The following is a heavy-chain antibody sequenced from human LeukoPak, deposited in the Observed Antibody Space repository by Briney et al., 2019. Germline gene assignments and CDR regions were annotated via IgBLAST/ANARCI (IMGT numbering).Heavy chain of an antibody. V-gene: IGHV3-21*06. CDR3: ARDGVSVVPAEYLTFDY. CDR1: GFTFRTYS. Sequence: SGGSLRLSCAASGFTFRTYSMNWVRQAPGKGLEWVSSISSSSSYIYYADSVKGRFTISRDNAKNSLYLQMNSLRAEDTAVYYCARDGVSVVPAEYLTFDYWGQGTLVTVSS. CDR2: ISSSSSYI. D-gene: IGHD2-2*01. J-gene: IGHJ4*02.